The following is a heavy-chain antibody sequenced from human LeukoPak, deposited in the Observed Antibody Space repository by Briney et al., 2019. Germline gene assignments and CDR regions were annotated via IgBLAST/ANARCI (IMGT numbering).Heavy chain of an antibody. CDR3: ARALPRGFRHMDV. J-gene: IGHJ6*03. CDR1: GFTFSSYS. D-gene: IGHD5-12*01. V-gene: IGHV3-21*01. Sequence: PGGSLRLSCAASGFTFSSYSMNLVRQAPGKGLEWVSSISSSSSYIYYADSVKGRFTISRDNAKNSLYLQMNSLRAEDTAVYYCARALPRGFRHMDVWGKGTTVTVSS. CDR2: ISSSSSYI.